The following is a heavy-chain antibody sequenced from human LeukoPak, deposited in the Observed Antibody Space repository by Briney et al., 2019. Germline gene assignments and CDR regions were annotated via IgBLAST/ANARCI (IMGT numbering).Heavy chain of an antibody. J-gene: IGHJ1*01. Sequence: PGGSLRLSCAASGFTFSSYGMHWVRQAPGKGLEWVAFIRYDGSNKYYADSVKGRFTISRDNSKNTLYLQMNSLRAEDTAVYYCAKDLGGRLQPPRYFQHWGQGTLVTVSS. CDR1: GFTFSSYG. V-gene: IGHV3-30*02. D-gene: IGHD4-11*01. CDR3: AKDLGGRLQPPRYFQH. CDR2: IRYDGSNK.